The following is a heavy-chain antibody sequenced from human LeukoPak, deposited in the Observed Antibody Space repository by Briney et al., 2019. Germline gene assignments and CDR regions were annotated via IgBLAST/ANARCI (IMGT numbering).Heavy chain of an antibody. CDR3: ARDQRSTSIPSYYGMDV. J-gene: IGHJ6*02. Sequence: ASVKVSCKASGYTFTSYAMNWVRQAPGQGLEWMGWINTNTGNPTYAQGFTGRFVFPLDTSVSTAYLQISSLKAEDTAVYYCARDQRSTSIPSYYGMDVWGQGTTVTVSS. CDR1: GYTFTSYA. D-gene: IGHD2-2*01. CDR2: INTNTGNP. V-gene: IGHV7-4-1*02.